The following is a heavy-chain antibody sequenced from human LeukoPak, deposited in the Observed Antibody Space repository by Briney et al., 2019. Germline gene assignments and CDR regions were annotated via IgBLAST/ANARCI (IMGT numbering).Heavy chain of an antibody. CDR2: IYHRGST. Sequence: SETLSLTCAVSGGSISSGGYSWSWIRQPPGKGLEWIGYIYHRGSTYYNPSLKSPVTISVDRSKNQFSLKLSSVTAEDTAVYYCGRRVGYCSGGSCLLYYFDYWGQGTLVTVSS. J-gene: IGHJ4*02. D-gene: IGHD2-15*01. CDR3: GRRVGYCSGGSCLLYYFDY. CDR1: GGSISSGGYS. V-gene: IGHV4-30-2*01.